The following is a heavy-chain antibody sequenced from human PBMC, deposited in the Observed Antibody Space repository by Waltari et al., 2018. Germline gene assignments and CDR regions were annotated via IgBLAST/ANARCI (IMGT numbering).Heavy chain of an antibody. CDR1: GFTLTNNA. CDR2: ISSSSGET. V-gene: IGHV3-23*04. J-gene: IGHJ1*01. CDR3: ASSVGSTSLTGFQH. Sequence: EVQLVESGGGLVQPGGSLRLSCAASGFTLTNNAMNWVRQAPGKGVEGVSSISSSSGETYYADSGKGRFTISRDKSKNTLYLEMNSLRADDTAVYFCASSVGSTSLTGFQHWGQGTLVSVS. D-gene: IGHD1-26*01.